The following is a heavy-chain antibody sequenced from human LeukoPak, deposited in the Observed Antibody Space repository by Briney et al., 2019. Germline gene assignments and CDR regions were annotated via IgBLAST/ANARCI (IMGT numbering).Heavy chain of an antibody. CDR3: ARRLTYYNAFDI. CDR2: MYYSGST. Sequence: SETLSLTCTVSGDSISSSSYDWGWIRQPPGKGLEWIGSMYYSGSTYYNPAGKSQFTMTVDTSKHQFSLKLSSVTAADTAVYYCARRLTYYNAFDIWGQGTMVTVSS. J-gene: IGHJ3*02. V-gene: IGHV4-39*07. D-gene: IGHD2/OR15-2a*01. CDR1: GDSISSSSYD.